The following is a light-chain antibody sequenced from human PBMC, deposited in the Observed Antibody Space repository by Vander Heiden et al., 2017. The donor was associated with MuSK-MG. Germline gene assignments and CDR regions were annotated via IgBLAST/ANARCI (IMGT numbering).Light chain of an antibody. CDR3: QQSYSTPHT. CDR2: AAS. J-gene: IGKJ2*01. Sequence: DIQLTESSSSLCASGGNTVTNACRASQSISSYLTWYQQKPGKAPKLLIYAASSLQSGVPSRFSGSGSGTDFTLTISRLQPEDFATYYCQQSYSTPHTFGQGTKLEIK. V-gene: IGKV1-39*01. CDR1: QSISSY.